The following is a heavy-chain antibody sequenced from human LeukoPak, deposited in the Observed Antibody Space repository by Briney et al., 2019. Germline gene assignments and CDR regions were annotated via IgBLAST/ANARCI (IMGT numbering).Heavy chain of an antibody. J-gene: IGHJ4*02. D-gene: IGHD6-13*01. CDR1: GFTFSGYS. CDR2: ITTTSSTT. V-gene: IGHV3-48*01. CDR3: ASGPTPGVAAAADY. Sequence: GGSLRLSCAASGFTFSGYSMHWVRQAPGKGLEWISYITTTSSTTYYIDSVGGRFTISRDNARNSLYLQMNSLRAEDTAVYYCASGPTPGVAAAADYWGQGTLVTVSS.